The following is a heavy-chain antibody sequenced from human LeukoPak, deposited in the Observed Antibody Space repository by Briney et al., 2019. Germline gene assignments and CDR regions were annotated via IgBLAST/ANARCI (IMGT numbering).Heavy chain of an antibody. V-gene: IGHV4-39*01. Sequence: SETLSLTCTVSGGSISSSSYYWGWIRQPPGKGLEGIGRIYYSGSTYYNPSLKSPLTISADPSTNQFSMKLSSVTAADTAVYYCARHIFLGYCSSSSCSFDYWGQGTLVTASS. CDR3: ARHIFLGYCSSSSCSFDY. J-gene: IGHJ4*02. CDR1: GGSISSSSYY. CDR2: IYYSGST. D-gene: IGHD2-2*01.